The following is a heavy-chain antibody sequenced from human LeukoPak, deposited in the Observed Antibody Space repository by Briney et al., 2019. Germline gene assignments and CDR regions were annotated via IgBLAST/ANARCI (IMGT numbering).Heavy chain of an antibody. J-gene: IGHJ3*01. V-gene: IGHV1-2*02. D-gene: IGHD6-19*01. CDR3: AVYSSAWGAFDV. CDR1: GYTFIGFY. Sequence: ASVKVSCKASGYTFIGFYMHWVRQAPGQGREWMGWINPNSGGTEYAQKFQGRVTMTRDTSINTAYMELSRLRYDDTAVYYCAVYSSAWGAFDVWGQGTMVTVCS. CDR2: INPNSGGT.